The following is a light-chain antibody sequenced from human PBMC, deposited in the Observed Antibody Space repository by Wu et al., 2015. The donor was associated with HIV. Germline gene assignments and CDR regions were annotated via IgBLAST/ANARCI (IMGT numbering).Light chain of an antibody. V-gene: IGKV3-11*01. CDR3: QHRSNWPPF. CDR2: DAS. J-gene: IGKJ4*01. CDR1: QSVSGT. Sequence: EIVLTQSPATLSFSPGETATLSCRASQSVSGTLAWYQQRPGQAPRLLIYDASTRATGIPARFSGSGSGTDFTLTISSLEPEDFAVYYCQHRSNWPPFFGGGTKVEIK.